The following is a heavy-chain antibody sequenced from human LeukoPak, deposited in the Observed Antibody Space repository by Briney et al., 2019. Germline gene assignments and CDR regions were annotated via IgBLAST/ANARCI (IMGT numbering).Heavy chain of an antibody. V-gene: IGHV1-46*01. CDR3: ARGNVVVVRAFDI. J-gene: IGHJ3*02. CDR1: GYTFTSYY. Sequence: ASVKVSCKASGYTFTSYYMHWVRQAPGQGPEWMGIINPSGGGTSYAQKFQGRVTMTRDTSTSTVYMELSSLRSEDTAVYYCARGNVVVVRAFDIWGQGTMVTVSS. D-gene: IGHD2-15*01. CDR2: INPSGGGT.